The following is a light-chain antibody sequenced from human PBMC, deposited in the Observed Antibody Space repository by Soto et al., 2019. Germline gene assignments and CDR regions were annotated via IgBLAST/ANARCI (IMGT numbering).Light chain of an antibody. CDR2: DAS. CDR1: QSLSSY. CDR3: QQYGDWPWT. J-gene: IGKJ1*01. V-gene: IGKV3-11*01. Sequence: EIVLTQSPATLSLSPGERAALSCRASQSLSSYFAWYQQTPGQAPRLLIFDASRRATGIPARFSGSGSGANFTLTISSLEPEDFAFYYCQQYGDWPWTFGQGTKVDIK.